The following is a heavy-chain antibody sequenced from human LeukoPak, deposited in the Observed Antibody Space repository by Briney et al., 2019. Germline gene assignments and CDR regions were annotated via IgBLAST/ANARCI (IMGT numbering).Heavy chain of an antibody. Sequence: PSETLSLTCAVYGGSFSGYYWSWIRQPPGKGLGWIGYIYYSGSTNYNPSLTSRVTISVDTSNTQFSLKLSSVTAADTAVYYCARVRSSGYELDYWGQGTLVTVSS. CDR2: IYYSGST. J-gene: IGHJ4*02. D-gene: IGHD3-22*01. CDR1: GGSFSGYY. CDR3: ARVRSSGYELDY. V-gene: IGHV4-59*13.